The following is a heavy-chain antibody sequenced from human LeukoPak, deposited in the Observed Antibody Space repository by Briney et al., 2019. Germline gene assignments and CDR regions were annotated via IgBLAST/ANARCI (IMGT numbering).Heavy chain of an antibody. V-gene: IGHV4-39*01. CDR1: SGSISRSYYY. D-gene: IGHD6-19*01. CDR3: ARHEHKAVAGDT. Sequence: SETLSLTCTVSSGSISRSYYYWGWMRQPPWKGLEWIGSVYYNGNTFYSPSLKSRVTISVDTSKNHFSLRLISVTAADTAVYYCARHEHKAVAGDTWGQGILVTVSS. CDR2: VYYNGNT. J-gene: IGHJ5*02.